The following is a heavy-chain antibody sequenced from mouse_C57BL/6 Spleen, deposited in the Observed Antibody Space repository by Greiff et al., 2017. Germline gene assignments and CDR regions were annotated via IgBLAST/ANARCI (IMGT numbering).Heavy chain of an antibody. CDR2: ISPSSGYT. CDR1: GYTFTSYT. CDR3: ARKDYGSSPGYFDV. D-gene: IGHD1-1*01. V-gene: IGHV1-4*01. J-gene: IGHJ1*03. Sequence: QVQLQQSGAELARPGASVKMSCKASGYTFTSYTMHWVKQRPGQGLEWIGYISPSSGYTKYNQKFKDKATLTADKSSSTAYMQLSSLTSEYSAVYYCARKDYGSSPGYFDVWGTGTTVTVSS.